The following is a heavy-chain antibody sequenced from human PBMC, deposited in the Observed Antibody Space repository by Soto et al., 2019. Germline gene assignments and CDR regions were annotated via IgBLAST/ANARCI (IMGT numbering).Heavy chain of an antibody. V-gene: IGHV4-61*01. CDR2: IYYTGST. J-gene: IGHJ6*02. D-gene: IGHD3-3*01. CDR3: ARLQFYDFWSGSAPMDV. Sequence: QVQLQESGPGLVKPSETLSLTCTVSGGSVSSGTYQWSWIRQSPGKGLEWIGYIYYTGSTNYNPPRKSRVTISVDPSKNQFSLKLTSVPAADTALYCCARLQFYDFWSGSAPMDVWGQGTTVTVSS. CDR1: GGSVSSGTYQ.